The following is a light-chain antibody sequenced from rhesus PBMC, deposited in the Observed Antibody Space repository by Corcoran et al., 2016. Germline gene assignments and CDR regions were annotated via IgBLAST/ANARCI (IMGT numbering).Light chain of an antibody. CDR2: RES. CDR3: QQHDNSPPT. CDR1: QGISNW. V-gene: IGKV1-69*01. Sequence: DIQMTQSPSSLSASVGDRVTISCRASQGISNWLAWYQQKPGKAPNLLIYRESNLETGVPSRVSGSGSGTDFTLTISSLQPEDVATYYCQQHDNSPPTFGGGTKVEIK. J-gene: IGKJ4*01.